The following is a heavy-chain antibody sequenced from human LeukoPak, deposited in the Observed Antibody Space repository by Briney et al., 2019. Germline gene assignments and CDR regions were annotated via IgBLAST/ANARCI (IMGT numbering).Heavy chain of an antibody. Sequence: SETLSLTCTVSGGSISSSSYYWDWIRQPPGKGLEWIGSIYYNGSTYYNPSLKSRVTISLDRSKNQFSLKVTSVTASDTAVYFCARTRLGVSLPSVLGGGWFDPWGQGTLVTVSS. CDR3: ARTRLGVSLPSVLGGGWFDP. J-gene: IGHJ5*02. D-gene: IGHD2-8*01. CDR2: IYYNGST. V-gene: IGHV4-39*07. CDR1: GGSISSSSYY.